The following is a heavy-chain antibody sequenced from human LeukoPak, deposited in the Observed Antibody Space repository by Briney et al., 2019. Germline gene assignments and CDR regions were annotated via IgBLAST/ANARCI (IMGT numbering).Heavy chain of an antibody. CDR1: GGPISSYY. Sequence: PSETLPLTCTVSGGPISSYYWSWIRQPPGKGLEWIGYIYYSGSTNYNPSLKSRVTISVDTSKNQFSLKLSSVTAADTAVYYCARFPKSAAALSYFDYWGQGTLVTVSS. V-gene: IGHV4-59*08. J-gene: IGHJ4*02. D-gene: IGHD6-13*01. CDR2: IYYSGST. CDR3: ARFPKSAAALSYFDY.